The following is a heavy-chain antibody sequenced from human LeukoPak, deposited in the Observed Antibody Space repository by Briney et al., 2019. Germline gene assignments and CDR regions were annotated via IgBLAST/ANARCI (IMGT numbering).Heavy chain of an antibody. V-gene: IGHV4-59*08. J-gene: IGHJ4*02. CDR2: IYYSGST. Sequence: SETLSLTCTVSGGSISSYYSSWIRQPPRKGLDWIGYIYYSGSTNYNPSLKSRVTISVLTSTNQFSLNLSSVTAADTAVYYCATLGQARGYSYGPVDYWGQGSLVTVSS. D-gene: IGHD5-18*01. CDR3: ATLGQARGYSYGPVDY. CDR1: GGSISSYY.